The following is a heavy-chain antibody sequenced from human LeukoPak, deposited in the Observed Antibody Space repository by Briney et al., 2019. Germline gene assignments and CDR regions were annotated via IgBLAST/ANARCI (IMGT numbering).Heavy chain of an antibody. CDR3: ARHGYYDSSGYLGN. Sequence: ASVKVSCKASGYTFTSYGISWVRQATGQGLEWMGWMNPNSGNTGYAQKFQGRVTITRNTSISTAYMELSSLRSEDTAVYYCARHGYYDSSGYLGNWGQGTLVTVSS. V-gene: IGHV1-8*03. CDR2: MNPNSGNT. J-gene: IGHJ4*02. D-gene: IGHD3-22*01. CDR1: GYTFTSYG.